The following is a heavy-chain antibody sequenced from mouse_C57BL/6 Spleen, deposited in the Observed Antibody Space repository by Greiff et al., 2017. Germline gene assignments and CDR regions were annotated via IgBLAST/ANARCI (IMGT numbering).Heavy chain of an antibody. V-gene: IGHV3-8*01. Sequence: EVHLVESGPGLAKPSQTLSLTCSVTGYSITSDYWNWIRKFPGHKLEYMGYISYSGSTYYNPSLKSRISITRDTSKNQYYLQLNSVTTEDTATYYCARDSGTSGYFEGWGTETTVTVCS. CDR1: GYSITSDY. J-gene: IGHJ1*03. D-gene: IGHD4-1*01. CDR3: ARDSGTSGYFEG. CDR2: ISYSGST.